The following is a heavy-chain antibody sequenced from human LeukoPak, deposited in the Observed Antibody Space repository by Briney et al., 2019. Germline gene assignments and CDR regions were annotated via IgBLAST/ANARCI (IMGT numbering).Heavy chain of an antibody. CDR2: ISYDGSNK. D-gene: IGHD6-13*01. CDR1: GFTFSSYA. V-gene: IGHV3-30*18. Sequence: PGGSLRLSCAASGFTFSSYAMSWVRQAPGKGLEWVAVISYDGSNKYYADSVKGRFTISRDNSKNTLYLQMNSLRAEDTAVYYCAKDQGYSSSWYFDYWGQGTLVTVSS. CDR3: AKDQGYSSSWYFDY. J-gene: IGHJ4*02.